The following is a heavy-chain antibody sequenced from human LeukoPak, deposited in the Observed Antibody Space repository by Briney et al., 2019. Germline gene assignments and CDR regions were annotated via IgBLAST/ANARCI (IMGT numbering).Heavy chain of an antibody. D-gene: IGHD3-16*02. CDR2: ISNDGSTK. CDR3: AKGRSSYPMDYIFDF. J-gene: IGHJ4*02. V-gene: IGHV3-30*18. Sequence: GRSLRLSCAASGFTFSSYGMHWVRQAPGKGLEWVAVISNDGSTKKYADSVKGRFTISRDNSKNTLYVQMNSLGADDAAVYYCAKGRSSYPMDYIFDFWGQGTLVTVSS. CDR1: GFTFSSYG.